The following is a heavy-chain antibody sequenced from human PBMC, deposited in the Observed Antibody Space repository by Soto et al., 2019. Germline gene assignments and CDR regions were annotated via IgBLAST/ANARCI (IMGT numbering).Heavy chain of an antibody. Sequence: ASVKVSCQASGYTFSGFYMHWVRQAPGQGREWMGWINPNSGGTKSAEKFQGRVTMTRDTSISTAYMELSRLTSDDTAVYYCASAAVTGTAGLDFWGQGTQVTSPQ. CDR1: GYTFSGFY. V-gene: IGHV1-2*02. CDR2: INPNSGGT. D-gene: IGHD6-19*01. CDR3: ASAAVTGTAGLDF. J-gene: IGHJ4*02.